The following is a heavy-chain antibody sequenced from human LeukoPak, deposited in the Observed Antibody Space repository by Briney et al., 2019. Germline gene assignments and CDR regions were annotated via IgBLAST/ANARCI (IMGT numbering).Heavy chain of an antibody. CDR2: INHSGST. CDR3: ARGAVYCSGGSCYLYYYYYMDV. V-gene: IGHV4-34*01. Sequence: SETLSLTCAVYGGSFSGYYWSWIRQPPGKGLEWIGEINHSGSTNYNPSLKSRVTISVDTSKNQFSLKLSSVTAADTAVYYCARGAVYCSGGSCYLYYYYYMDVWGKGTTVTVSS. D-gene: IGHD2-15*01. CDR1: GGSFSGYY. J-gene: IGHJ6*03.